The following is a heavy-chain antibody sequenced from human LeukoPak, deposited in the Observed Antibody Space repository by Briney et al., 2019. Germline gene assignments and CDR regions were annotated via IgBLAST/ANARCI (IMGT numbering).Heavy chain of an antibody. CDR3: AREGAERLFVSNWFDP. CDR2: IWYDGGYK. V-gene: IGHV3-33*01. CDR1: GFTLSSYG. J-gene: IGHJ5*02. Sequence: GGSLRLSCAASGFTLSSYGMHWVRQAPGKGLEWVAVIWYDGGYKYYADPVKGRFIITRDNSKNMLYLQMNSLRAEDTAVYYCAREGAERLFVSNWFDPWGQGTLVTVSS. D-gene: IGHD3-3*01.